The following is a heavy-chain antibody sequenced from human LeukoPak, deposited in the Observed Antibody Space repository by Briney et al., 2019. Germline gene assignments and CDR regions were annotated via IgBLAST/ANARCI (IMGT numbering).Heavy chain of an antibody. V-gene: IGHV3-74*01. CDR3: ARSGAGGAFDM. D-gene: IGHD3-10*01. Sequence: GGSLRLSCAASGFPFSSYWMHWVRQAPGKGLLWVSRIYNDGSRTTYADSVKGRFTISGDNAKSTLFLQMNSLTAEDTAVYYCARSGAGGAFDMWGRGTMVTVSS. CDR2: IYNDGSRT. J-gene: IGHJ3*02. CDR1: GFPFSSYW.